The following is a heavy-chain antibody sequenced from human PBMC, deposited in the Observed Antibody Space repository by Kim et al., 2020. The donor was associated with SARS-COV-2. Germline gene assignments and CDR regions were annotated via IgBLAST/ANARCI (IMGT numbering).Heavy chain of an antibody. D-gene: IGHD7-27*01. Sequence: ADSVKGRFTISRDNAKNSLYLQMNSLRAEDTAVYYCARESSSPLGYYFDYWGQGTLVTVSS. J-gene: IGHJ4*02. V-gene: IGHV3-21*01. CDR3: ARESSSPLGYYFDY.